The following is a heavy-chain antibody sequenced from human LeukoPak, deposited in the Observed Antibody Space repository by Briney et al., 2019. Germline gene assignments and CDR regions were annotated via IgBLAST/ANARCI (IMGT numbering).Heavy chain of an antibody. CDR1: GFTFSSYA. V-gene: IGHV3-23*01. J-gene: IGHJ4*02. D-gene: IGHD3-22*01. Sequence: GGSLRLSCAASGFTFSSYAMSWVRQAPGKGLEWVSAISGSGGSTYYADSVKGRFTISRDNSKNPLYLQMNSLRAEDTAVYYCAKEEGTIGIVVVITYPFDYWGQGTLVTVSS. CDR2: ISGSGGST. CDR3: AKEEGTIGIVVVITYPFDY.